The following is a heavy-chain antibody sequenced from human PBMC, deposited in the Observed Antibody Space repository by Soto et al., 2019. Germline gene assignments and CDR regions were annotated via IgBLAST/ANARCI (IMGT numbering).Heavy chain of an antibody. CDR3: AKLLHNSYYNVMDV. CDR1: GFTFSNYG. D-gene: IGHD4-4*01. J-gene: IGHJ6*02. V-gene: IGHV3-23*01. CDR2: IGHSGNT. Sequence: EVQLLESGGDLVQPGGSLRLVCAASGFTFSNYGMRWVRQAPGQGLQWVSTIGHSGNTYYSDSVEGRFTISRDNSKNKLFLQMDSLRAEDTATYYCAKLLHNSYYNVMDVWGQGTTVTVSS.